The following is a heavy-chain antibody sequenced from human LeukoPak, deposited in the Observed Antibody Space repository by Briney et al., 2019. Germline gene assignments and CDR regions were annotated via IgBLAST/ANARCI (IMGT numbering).Heavy chain of an antibody. V-gene: IGHV3-30-3*01. J-gene: IGHJ4*02. Sequence: GGSLRLSCAASGFSFSNYAMHWVRQAPGTGLKWVAFISYDGSNKDYADSVKGRFTISRDNSKSTLYLQMNSLRAEDTALYYCAREEDFWSGRPFSPDYWGQGTLVSVSS. CDR3: AREEDFWSGRPFSPDY. CDR1: GFSFSNYA. CDR2: ISYDGSNK. D-gene: IGHD3-3*01.